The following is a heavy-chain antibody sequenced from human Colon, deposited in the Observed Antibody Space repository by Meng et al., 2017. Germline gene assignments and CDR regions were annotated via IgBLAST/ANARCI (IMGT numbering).Heavy chain of an antibody. CDR2: IYPGDSEI. CDR3: ARGYYYDKSGYSFDH. J-gene: IGHJ4*02. Sequence: GESLKTSCQGSGYIFTNYWVAWVRQMPGKGLEWMGIIYPGDSEIRYSPSFQGQVSISADKSISTAHLQWSSLKASDTAVYYCARGYYYDKSGYSFDHWGQGTLVTVSS. CDR1: GYIFTNYW. V-gene: IGHV5-51*01. D-gene: IGHD3-22*01.